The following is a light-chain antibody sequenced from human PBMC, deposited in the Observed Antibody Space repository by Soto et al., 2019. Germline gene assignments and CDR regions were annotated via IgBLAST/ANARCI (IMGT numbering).Light chain of an antibody. CDR3: QQYGSSFT. V-gene: IGKV3-20*01. Sequence: EIVLTQSPGTLSLSPGERATLSCRASQSVSSSYLAWYQQKPGQAPRLLIYGASSRATGIPDRFSGSGSGTDLTLTISRLEPEAVAVYYCQQYGSSFTFGPGAKVDIK. CDR2: GAS. CDR1: QSVSSSY. J-gene: IGKJ3*01.